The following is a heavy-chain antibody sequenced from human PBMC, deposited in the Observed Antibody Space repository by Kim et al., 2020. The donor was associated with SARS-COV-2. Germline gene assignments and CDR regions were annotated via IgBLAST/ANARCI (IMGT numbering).Heavy chain of an antibody. D-gene: IGHD1-26*01. CDR2: ISSSGSTI. J-gene: IGHJ4*02. V-gene: IGHV3-48*03. CDR3: ARDVGGPWELLDYFDY. CDR1: GFTFSSYE. Sequence: GGSLRLSCAASGFTFSSYEMNWVRQAPGKGLEWVSYISSSGSTIYYADSVKGRFTISRDNAKNSLYLQMNSLRAEDTAVYYCARDVGGPWELLDYFDYWGQGTLVTVSS.